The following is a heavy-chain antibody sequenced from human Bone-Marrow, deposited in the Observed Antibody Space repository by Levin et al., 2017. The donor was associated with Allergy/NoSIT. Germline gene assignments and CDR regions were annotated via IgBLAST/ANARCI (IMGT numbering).Heavy chain of an antibody. Sequence: GGSLRLSCAASGFTFRIYGMHWVRQAPGKGLTWVAFIWNDGTNKYYADSVEGRFTISRDNSKNTLSLQMNSLGAEDAGVYYCARAGYNDYRVPYYAMDLWGQGTTVTVSS. J-gene: IGHJ6*02. CDR1: GFTFRIYG. CDR2: IWNDGTNK. CDR3: ARAGYNDYRVPYYAMDL. V-gene: IGHV3-30*02. D-gene: IGHD1-1*01.